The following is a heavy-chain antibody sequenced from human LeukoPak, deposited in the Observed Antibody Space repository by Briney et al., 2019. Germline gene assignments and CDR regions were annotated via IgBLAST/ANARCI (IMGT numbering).Heavy chain of an antibody. Sequence: GESLKISCKASGYRFTEFWIAWVRRAPGKGLEWMGIIYPGDSDVRYSPSFQGQVTISADKSTKTAHLQWNNLKASDTGIYYCARSDVGYSYAVSHHWGQGTQVTV. D-gene: IGHD5-24*01. CDR1: GYRFTEFW. CDR3: ARSDVGYSYAVSHH. CDR2: IYPGDSDV. J-gene: IGHJ4*02. V-gene: IGHV5-51*01.